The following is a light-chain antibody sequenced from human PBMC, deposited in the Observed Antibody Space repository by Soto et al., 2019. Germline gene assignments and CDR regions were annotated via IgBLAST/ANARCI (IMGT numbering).Light chain of an antibody. V-gene: IGLV2-8*01. CDR3: TSYAGSNNLV. CDR2: EVS. J-gene: IGLJ3*02. CDR1: SSDIGGYNY. Sequence: QSAPTQPPSASGSPGQSVTISCTGTSSDIGGYNYVSWYQQHPGKAPKLIIYEVSKRPSGVPDRFSGSKSGNTASLTVSGLQAEDEADYYCTSYAGSNNLVFAGGTKVTVL.